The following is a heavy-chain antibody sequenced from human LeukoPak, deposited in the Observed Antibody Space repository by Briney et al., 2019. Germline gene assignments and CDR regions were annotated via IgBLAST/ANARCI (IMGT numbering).Heavy chain of an antibody. Sequence: GGSLRLSCAASGFTFSSYSLNWVRQAPGKGLEWVSSISSSSSYIYYADSVKGRFTISRDNAKNSLYLQLNSLRAEDTAVYYCAREYCSGGSCYSDAFDIWGQGTMVTVSS. V-gene: IGHV3-21*01. CDR2: ISSSSSYI. J-gene: IGHJ3*02. D-gene: IGHD2-15*01. CDR3: AREYCSGGSCYSDAFDI. CDR1: GFTFSSYS.